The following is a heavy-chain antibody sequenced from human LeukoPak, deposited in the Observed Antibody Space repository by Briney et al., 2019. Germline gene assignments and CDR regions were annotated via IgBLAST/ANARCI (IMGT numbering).Heavy chain of an antibody. Sequence: PGGSLRLSCVVSGFTFSSCSMNWVRQAPGKGLEWVSYISSSSTTRYYADSVKGRFTISRDNAKNTLYLQMNSLRAEDTAVYYCAREVYSSGWSSFDYWGQGTLVTVSS. CDR2: ISSSSTTR. CDR1: GFTFSSCS. CDR3: AREVYSSGWSSFDY. D-gene: IGHD6-19*01. J-gene: IGHJ4*02. V-gene: IGHV3-48*04.